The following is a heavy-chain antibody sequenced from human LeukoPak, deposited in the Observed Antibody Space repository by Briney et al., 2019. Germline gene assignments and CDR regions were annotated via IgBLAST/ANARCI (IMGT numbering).Heavy chain of an antibody. D-gene: IGHD3-16*01. CDR2: ISYSGST. V-gene: IGHV4-39*01. J-gene: IGHJ3*02. CDR3: ARLLSLGAFDI. CDR1: GGSISGGTYY. Sequence: PSETLSLTCTVSGGSISGGTYYWGWIRQPPGKGLEWIGTISYSGSTYYKPSLQSRVTISVDTSKNQFSLKLTSVTAADTAVYYCARLLSLGAFDIWGQGTMVTVSS.